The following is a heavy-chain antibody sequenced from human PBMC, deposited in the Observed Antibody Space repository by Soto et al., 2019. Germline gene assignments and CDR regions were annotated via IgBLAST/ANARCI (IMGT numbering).Heavy chain of an antibody. Sequence: PGESLKISCQVSGYPFTTYWIGWVRQMPGKGLEWMGKIYPPDSDTRYSPSFQGQVTMSVDKSISTAYLQWSSMKASDTSIYYCARSIPDYYGSGSYSPAHWGQGTLVTVSS. V-gene: IGHV5-51*01. J-gene: IGHJ4*02. CDR2: IYPPDSDT. CDR1: GYPFTTYW. CDR3: ARSIPDYYGSGSYSPAH. D-gene: IGHD3-10*01.